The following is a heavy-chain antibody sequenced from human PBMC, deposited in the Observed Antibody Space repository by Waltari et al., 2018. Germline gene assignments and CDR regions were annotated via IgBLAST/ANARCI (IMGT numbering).Heavy chain of an antibody. V-gene: IGHV4-59*01. CDR1: GGSISSYY. Sequence: QVQLQESGPGLVKPSETLSLTCTVSGGSISSYYWSWIRQPPGKGLEWIGYIYYSGSTNTNPSLRSRVTISVDTSKNQFSLKLSSVTAADTAVYYCARGRPIYDCWSGYYTGDHYYFDYWGQGTLVTVSS. J-gene: IGHJ4*02. CDR2: IYYSGST. D-gene: IGHD3-3*01. CDR3: ARGRPIYDCWSGYYTGDHYYFDY.